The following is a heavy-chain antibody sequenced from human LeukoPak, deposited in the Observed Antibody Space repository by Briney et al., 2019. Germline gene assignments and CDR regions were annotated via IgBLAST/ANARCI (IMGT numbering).Heavy chain of an antibody. CDR3: AKGEAYQLLGGNFDY. CDR1: GFTFSSYA. V-gene: IGHV3-23*01. Sequence: GGSLRLSCAASGFTFSSYAMSWVRQAPGKGLEWVSGISGSGDSTYSADSVKGRFSISRDNSKNTLYLQMNSLRAEDTAVYYCAKGEAYQLLGGNFDYWGQGTLVTVSS. D-gene: IGHD2-2*01. CDR2: ISGSGDST. J-gene: IGHJ4*02.